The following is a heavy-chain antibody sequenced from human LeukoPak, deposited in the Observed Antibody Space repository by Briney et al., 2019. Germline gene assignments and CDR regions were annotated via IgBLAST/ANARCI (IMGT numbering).Heavy chain of an antibody. J-gene: IGHJ5*02. Sequence: TGGSLRLSCAASGFTFSSYSMNWVRQAPGKGLEWVSSISSSSSYIYYADSVKGRFTISRDNAKNSLYLQMNSLRAEDTAVYYCARDLAMVRGVTRYNWFDPWGQGTLVTVSS. CDR3: ARDLAMVRGVTRYNWFDP. D-gene: IGHD3-10*01. V-gene: IGHV3-21*01. CDR2: ISSSSSYI. CDR1: GFTFSSYS.